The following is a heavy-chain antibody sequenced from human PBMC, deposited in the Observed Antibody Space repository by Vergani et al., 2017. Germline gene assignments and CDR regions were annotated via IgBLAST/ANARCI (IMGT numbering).Heavy chain of an antibody. J-gene: IGHJ3*02. Sequence: QVQLQESGPGLVKPSETLSLTCTVSGGSVSSDSYYWSWIRQPAGKGLEWIGDIYYSGSTNYNPSLKSRVTISVDTSTNQFSLKLNSVTAADTAVYYCARALYYDCWSGYMGLDAFDIGGQGTMVTVSS. CDR3: ARALYYDCWSGYMGLDAFDI. V-gene: IGHV4-61*10. CDR2: IYYSGST. CDR1: GGSVSSDSYY. D-gene: IGHD3-3*01.